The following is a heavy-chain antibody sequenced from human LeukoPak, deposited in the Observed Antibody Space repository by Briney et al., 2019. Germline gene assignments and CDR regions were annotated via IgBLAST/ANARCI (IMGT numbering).Heavy chain of an antibody. J-gene: IGHJ5*02. Sequence: PSETLSLTCTVSGGSISSYYWSWIRQPPGKGLERIGYIYYSGSTNYKPSLKSRVTISVDTSKNQFSLKLNSVTAADTAVYYCASAAEHNWFDPWGQGTLVTVSS. CDR3: ASAAEHNWFDP. D-gene: IGHD6-25*01. CDR2: IYYSGST. CDR1: GGSISSYY. V-gene: IGHV4-59*01.